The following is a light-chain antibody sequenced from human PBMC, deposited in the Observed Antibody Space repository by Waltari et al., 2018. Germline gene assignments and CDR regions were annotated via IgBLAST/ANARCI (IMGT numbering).Light chain of an antibody. CDR2: DVT. CDR3: CSYAGFTTYAV. CDR1: SSDIGGYHY. V-gene: IGLV2-23*02. Sequence: QSALTQPASVSGSPGQSIPLSCPGTSSDIGGYHYVSWYQQYSGKAPKLIIYDVTRRSSGVSNRFTASKFGNTASLTISGLQAEDEADYYCCSYAGFTTYAVFGGGTKLTVL. J-gene: IGLJ2*01.